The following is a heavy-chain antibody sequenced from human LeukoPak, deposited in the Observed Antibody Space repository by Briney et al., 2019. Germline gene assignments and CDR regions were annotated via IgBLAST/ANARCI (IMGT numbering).Heavy chain of an antibody. CDR2: ISSSSSYI. V-gene: IGHV3-21*01. Sequence: GGSLRLSCAASGFTFSSYSMNWVRQAPGKGLEWVSSISSSSSYIYYADSVKGRFTISRDNAKNSLYLQMNSLRAEDTAVYYCARVTMIVRGPFDYWGQGTLVTVSS. D-gene: IGHD3-22*01. J-gene: IGHJ4*02. CDR1: GFTFSSYS. CDR3: ARVTMIVRGPFDY.